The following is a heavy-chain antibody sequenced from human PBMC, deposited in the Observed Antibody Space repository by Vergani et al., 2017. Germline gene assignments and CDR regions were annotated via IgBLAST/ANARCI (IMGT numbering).Heavy chain of an antibody. CDR1: GYTFTGYY. Sequence: QVQLVQSGAEVKRPGASVKVSCKASGYTFTGYYLHWVRLAPGQGLEWMGWINPKNGLTKYAQRFQGRVSLTRDTSITTAFMELSSLRSDDTAMYYCTSCHTETSEYYDSTGYYHRFFEKWGQGTLVTVSS. V-gene: IGHV1-2*02. CDR2: INPKNGLT. J-gene: IGHJ4*02. D-gene: IGHD3-16*01. CDR3: TSCHTETSEYYDSTGYYHRFFEK.